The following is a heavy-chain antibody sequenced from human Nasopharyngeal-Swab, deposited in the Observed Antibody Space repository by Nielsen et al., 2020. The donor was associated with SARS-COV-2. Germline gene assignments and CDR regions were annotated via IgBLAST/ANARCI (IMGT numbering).Heavy chain of an antibody. CDR2: ISSSSSYI. CDR1: GFTFSSYS. D-gene: IGHD6-19*01. V-gene: IGHV3-21*04. J-gene: IGHJ4*02. CDR3: AKDTSIAVAGVDY. Sequence: GESLKISCAASGFTFSSYSMNWVRQAPGKGLEWVSSISSSSSYIYYADSVKGRFTISRDNAKNSLYLQMNSLRTEDTALYYCAKDTSIAVAGVDYWGQGTLVTVSS.